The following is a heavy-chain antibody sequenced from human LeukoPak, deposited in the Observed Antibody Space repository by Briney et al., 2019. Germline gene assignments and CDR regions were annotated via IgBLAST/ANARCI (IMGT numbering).Heavy chain of an antibody. CDR1: GGTFSSYA. CDR3: ARVVTRRRDGYMGY. V-gene: IGHV1-69*05. Sequence: SVKVSCKASGGTFSSYAISWVRQAPGQGLEWMGRIIPIFGTANYAQKFQGRVTITTDESTSTAYMELSSLRSEDTAVYYCARVVTRRRDGYMGYWGQGTLVTVSS. CDR2: IIPIFGTA. D-gene: IGHD5-24*01. J-gene: IGHJ4*02.